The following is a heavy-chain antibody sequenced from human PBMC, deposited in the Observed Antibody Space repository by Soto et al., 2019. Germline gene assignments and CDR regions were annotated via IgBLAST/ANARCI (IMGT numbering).Heavy chain of an antibody. CDR2: MNPNSGNT. V-gene: IGHV1-8*01. J-gene: IGHJ5*02. D-gene: IGHD6-13*01. CDR3: AIRVWGQQLVNFDP. Sequence: QVQLVQSGAEVKKPGVSVKVSCKASGYTFTSYDINWVRQATGQGLEWMGWMNPNSGNTGYAQKFQGRVTMTRNTSISTAYMELSSLRSEDTAVYYCAIRVWGQQLVNFDPWGQGTLVTVSS. CDR1: GYTFTSYD.